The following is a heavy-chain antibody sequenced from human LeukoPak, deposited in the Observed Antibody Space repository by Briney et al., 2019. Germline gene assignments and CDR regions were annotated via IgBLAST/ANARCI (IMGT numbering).Heavy chain of an antibody. CDR3: AKGGNYDGSYLAAWFFDF. CDR1: GFTVGGNY. Sequence: GGSLRLSCVVTGFTVGGNYMTWVRQAPGKGLEWVALIYVGGTECHADSLKGRFAISSDNSRNMLYLHMSSLTVEDTAVYYCAKGGNYDGSYLAAWFFDFWGRGTLVTVSS. V-gene: IGHV3-53*01. J-gene: IGHJ2*01. CDR2: IYVGGTE. D-gene: IGHD1-26*01.